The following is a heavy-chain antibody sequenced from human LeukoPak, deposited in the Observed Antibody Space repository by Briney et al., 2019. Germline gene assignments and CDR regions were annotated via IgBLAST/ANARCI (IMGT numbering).Heavy chain of an antibody. CDR2: IYYSGST. V-gene: IGHV4-59*01. Sequence: SETLSLTCTVSGGSISSYYWSWIRQPPGKGLECIGNIYYSGSTNYNPSLKSRVTISVDTSKNQFSLKLSSVTAADTAVYYCARSHSGSYSKVYAFDIWGQGTMVTVSS. CDR1: GGSISSYY. J-gene: IGHJ3*02. D-gene: IGHD3-10*01. CDR3: ARSHSGSYSKVYAFDI.